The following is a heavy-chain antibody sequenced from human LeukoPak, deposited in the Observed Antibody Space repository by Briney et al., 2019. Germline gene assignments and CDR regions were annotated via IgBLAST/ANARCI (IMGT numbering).Heavy chain of an antibody. CDR1: GFSFSDYS. CDR3: ARDLSDDYTLDY. Sequence: GGSLRLSCAASGFSFSDYSMNWVRQAPGKGLEWVSSITISSSIIYYADSVKGRFTISRDNAKNSLFLQMNSLRAEDTAVYYCARDLSDDYTLDYWGQGTLVSVSS. CDR2: ITISSSII. J-gene: IGHJ4*02. D-gene: IGHD3-16*01. V-gene: IGHV3-21*01.